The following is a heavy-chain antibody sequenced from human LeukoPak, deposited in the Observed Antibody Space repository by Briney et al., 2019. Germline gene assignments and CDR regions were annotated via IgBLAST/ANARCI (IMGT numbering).Heavy chain of an antibody. J-gene: IGHJ5*02. CDR1: GFTFSSYW. Sequence: GGSLRLSCAASGFTFSSYWMHWVRQAPGKGLVWVSRINSDGSSTSYADSVKGRFTISRDNAENSLYLQMNSLRAEDTAVYYCAREEMGGTTRSGALTWGQGTLVTVSS. CDR3: AREEMGGTTRSGALT. D-gene: IGHD1-14*01. CDR2: INSDGSST. V-gene: IGHV3-74*01.